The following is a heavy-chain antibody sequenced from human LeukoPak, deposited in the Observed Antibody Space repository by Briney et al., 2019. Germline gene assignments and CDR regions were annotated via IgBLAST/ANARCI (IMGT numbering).Heavy chain of an antibody. CDR1: GGSISSGGYY. V-gene: IGHV4-31*03. Sequence: SETLSLTCTVSGGSISSGGYYWSWIRQHPGKGLEWIGYIYYSGSTYYNPSLKSRVTISVDTSKNQISLKLSSVTAADTAVYYCARLGNDIVVVPAAIGYFDYWGQGTLVTVSS. CDR3: ARLGNDIVVVPAAIGYFDY. CDR2: IYYSGST. D-gene: IGHD2-2*01. J-gene: IGHJ4*02.